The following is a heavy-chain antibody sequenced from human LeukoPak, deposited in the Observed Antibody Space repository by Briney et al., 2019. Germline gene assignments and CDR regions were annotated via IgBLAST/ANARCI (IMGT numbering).Heavy chain of an antibody. CDR1: GFTFGDYL. D-gene: IGHD6-19*01. CDR2: ISGGTT. V-gene: IGHV3-49*03. J-gene: IGHJ4*02. Sequence: GGCLRLSCTASGFTFGDYLMSWFRPAPGKGVEWVGFISGGTTEYAASVKGRFTISRDDSTSIAYLQMNSLTTEDTAVYYCSRGSGWLSVYWGQGTLVTVSS. CDR3: SRGSGWLSVY.